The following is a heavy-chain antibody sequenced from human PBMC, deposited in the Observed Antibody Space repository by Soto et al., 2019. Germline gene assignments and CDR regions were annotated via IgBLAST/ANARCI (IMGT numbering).Heavy chain of an antibody. CDR1: GGSISISNW. CDR2: IYHSGST. J-gene: IGHJ4*02. CDR3: ARDFGYGGYGDY. Sequence: SDTLSLTCAVSGGSISISNWWSWVRQPPGKGLEWIGEIYHSGSTNYNPSLKSRVTISVDKSKNQFSLKLSSVTAADTAVYYCARDFGYGGYGDYWGQGTLVTVSS. D-gene: IGHD5-12*01. V-gene: IGHV4-4*02.